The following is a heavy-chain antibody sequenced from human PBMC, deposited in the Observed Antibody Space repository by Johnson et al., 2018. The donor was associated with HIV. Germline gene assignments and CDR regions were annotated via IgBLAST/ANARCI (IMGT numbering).Heavy chain of an antibody. D-gene: IGHD4-17*01. CDR2: SIYVGGNT. J-gene: IGHJ3*02. V-gene: IGHV3-11*01. CDR3: AKALGVYGDYVLDAFVI. Sequence: VQLVESGGGLVKPGGSLRVSCAASGFSFSDYYMSWIRQAPGKGLEWVSSIYVGGNTYSADSVKGRFTISRDNAKNSLYLQMNSLRAEDTALYYCAKALGVYGDYVLDAFVIWGQGTMVTVSS. CDR1: GFSFSDYY.